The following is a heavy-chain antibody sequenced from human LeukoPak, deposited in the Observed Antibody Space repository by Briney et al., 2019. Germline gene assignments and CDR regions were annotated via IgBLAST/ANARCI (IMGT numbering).Heavy chain of an antibody. Sequence: SSVKVSCKASGCTFSSYAISWVRQAAGQGLEWMGRIIPIFGTGSSAQKFQGRGTITTDESTSTAYMELSSLISEDTAVYYCASGSSLPYFDYWGQGTLVTVSS. V-gene: IGHV1-69*05. CDR2: IIPIFGTG. D-gene: IGHD2-15*01. CDR1: GCTFSSYA. CDR3: ASGSSLPYFDY. J-gene: IGHJ4*02.